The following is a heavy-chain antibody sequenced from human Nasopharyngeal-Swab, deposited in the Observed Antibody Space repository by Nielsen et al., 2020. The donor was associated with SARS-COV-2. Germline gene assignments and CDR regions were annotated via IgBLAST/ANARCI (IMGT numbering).Heavy chain of an antibody. J-gene: IGHJ3*02. CDR3: ARVVGYDFWSGLGAFDI. CDR2: ISSSGSTI. Sequence: SLKISCAASGFTFSDYYMSWIRQAPGKGLEWVSYISSSGSTIYYADSVKGRFTISKDNAKNSLYLQMNSLRAEDTAVYYCARVVGYDFWSGLGAFDIWGQGTMVTVSS. CDR1: GFTFSDYY. D-gene: IGHD3-3*01. V-gene: IGHV3-11*01.